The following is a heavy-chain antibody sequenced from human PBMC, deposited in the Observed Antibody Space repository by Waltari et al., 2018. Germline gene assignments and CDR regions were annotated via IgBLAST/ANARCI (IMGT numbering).Heavy chain of an antibody. Sequence: QLQLQESGPGLVKPSETLSLTCPVSGGSISSSSYYWGWIRQPPGKGLEWIGSIYYSGSTYYNPSLKSRVTISVDTSKNQFSLKLSSVTAADTAVYYCARSPYYDSSGYQDVWGQGTTVTVSS. CDR2: IYYSGST. CDR1: GGSISSSSYY. V-gene: IGHV4-39*01. J-gene: IGHJ6*02. CDR3: ARSPYYDSSGYQDV. D-gene: IGHD3-22*01.